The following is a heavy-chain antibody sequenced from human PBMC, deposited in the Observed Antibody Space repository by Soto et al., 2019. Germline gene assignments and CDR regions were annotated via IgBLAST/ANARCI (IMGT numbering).Heavy chain of an antibody. CDR2: ISSSSSTI. CDR1: GFTFSSYS. Sequence: PGGSLRLSCAASGFTFSSYSMNWVRQAPGEGLEWVSYISSSSSTIYYADSVKGRFTISRDNAKNSLYLQMNSLRAEDTAVYYCAIQYGSFDYWGQGTLVTVSS. D-gene: IGHD1-26*01. J-gene: IGHJ4*02. CDR3: AIQYGSFDY. V-gene: IGHV3-48*01.